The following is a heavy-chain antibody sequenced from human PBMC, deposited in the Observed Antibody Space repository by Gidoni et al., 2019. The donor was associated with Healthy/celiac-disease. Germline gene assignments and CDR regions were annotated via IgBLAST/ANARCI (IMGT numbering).Heavy chain of an antibody. D-gene: IGHD4-17*01. V-gene: IGHV3-30-3*01. CDR3: ARDDNGDYVLHWYFDL. J-gene: IGHJ2*01. CDR1: GFTFSSYP. Sequence: QGQLVESGGGVVQPGRSLRLSCAASGFTFSSYPMHCVRQAPGKGLEWVAVISYDEGNKYYADSVKGRFTISRDNSKNTLYLQMNSLRAEDTAVYYCARDDNGDYVLHWYFDLWGRGTLVTVSS. CDR2: ISYDEGNK.